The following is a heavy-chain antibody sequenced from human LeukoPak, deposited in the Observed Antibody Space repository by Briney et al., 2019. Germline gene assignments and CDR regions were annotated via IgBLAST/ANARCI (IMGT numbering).Heavy chain of an antibody. V-gene: IGHV4-61*02. D-gene: IGHD6-13*01. CDR2: IYTSGST. CDR3: AREQRGSWYKGSFDY. J-gene: IGHJ4*02. CDR1: GGSISSGSYY. Sequence: PSQTLSLTCTVSGGSISSGSYYWSWIRQPAGKGLEWIGRIYTSGSTNYNPSLKSRVTISVDTSKNQFSLKLSSVTAADTAVYYCAREQRGSWYKGSFDYWGQGTLVTVSS.